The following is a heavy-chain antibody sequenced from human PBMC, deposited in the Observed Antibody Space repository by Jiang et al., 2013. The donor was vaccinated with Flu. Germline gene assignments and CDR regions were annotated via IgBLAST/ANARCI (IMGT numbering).Heavy chain of an antibody. V-gene: IGHV4-4*03. CDR3: ARAGDGQQLAAVGYYYYGMDV. D-gene: IGHD1-1*01. J-gene: IGHJ6*02. Sequence: GLVKPRGDPCPSTCAVSGASIRSSQWWSWVRQPPGKGLEWIGETDESGNTNYNPSLKSRVTISVDKSKNHLSLNLRSVTAADTAVYYCARAGDGQQLAAVGYYYYGMDVWGQGTMVTVS. CDR2: TDESGNT. CDR1: GASIRSSQW.